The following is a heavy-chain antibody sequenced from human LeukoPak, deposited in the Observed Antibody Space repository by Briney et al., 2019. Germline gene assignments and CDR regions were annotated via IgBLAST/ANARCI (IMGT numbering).Heavy chain of an antibody. CDR3: ARETRAAFDP. D-gene: IGHD2-15*01. Sequence: GGSLRLSCAASGFTVSNNYMSWVRQAPGKGLEWVSVIYSGGSTYYADSVKGRFTISRDTSKNTLYLQMNSLRAEDTAVYYCARETRAAFDPWGQGTLVTVSS. J-gene: IGHJ5*02. CDR1: GFTVSNNY. V-gene: IGHV3-53*05. CDR2: IYSGGST.